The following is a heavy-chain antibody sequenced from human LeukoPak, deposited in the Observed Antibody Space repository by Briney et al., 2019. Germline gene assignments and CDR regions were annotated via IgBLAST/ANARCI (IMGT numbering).Heavy chain of an antibody. CDR2: IGHDGTKI. CDR1: GFTFSTYG. J-gene: IGHJ4*02. CDR3: AKDHVTWGNRYFDH. Sequence: GGSLRLSCAASGFTFSTYGMHWVRQAPGKGLEWVAFIGHDGTKIYYADSVQGRFTISRDKSKNTLYLEMNSLSGEDTALYYCAKDHVTWGNRYFDHWGQGTLGTVSS. D-gene: IGHD3-16*01. V-gene: IGHV3-30*02.